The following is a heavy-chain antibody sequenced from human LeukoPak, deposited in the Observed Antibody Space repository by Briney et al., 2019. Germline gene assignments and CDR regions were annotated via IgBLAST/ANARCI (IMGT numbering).Heavy chain of an antibody. CDR3: ARDEGDYASPPDY. CDR1: DEVITSNNW. CDR2: IFHSGTT. Sequence: SGTLSLTCTVSDEVITSNNWWSWVRQSPGQGLEWIGEIFHSGTTRYKASLESRVTMLLDKSKNQFSLRLNSVTAADTAVYFCARDEGDYASPPDYWGQGTLVTVSS. V-gene: IGHV4-4*02. D-gene: IGHD2-2*01. J-gene: IGHJ4*02.